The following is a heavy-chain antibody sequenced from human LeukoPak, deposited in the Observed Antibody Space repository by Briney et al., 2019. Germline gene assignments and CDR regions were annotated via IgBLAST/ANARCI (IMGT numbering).Heavy chain of an antibody. CDR3: TRLVEKATITEPFDS. Sequence: GGSLRLSCAASGFTFSGSAMHWVRQASGKGLEWVGRIRNKANSYATAYAASVKGRFTISRDDSKSTAYLQMNSLKIEDTAVYYCTRLVEKATITEPFDSWGQGTLVTVSS. V-gene: IGHV3-73*01. J-gene: IGHJ4*02. CDR2: IRNKANSYAT. D-gene: IGHD5-24*01. CDR1: GFTFSGSA.